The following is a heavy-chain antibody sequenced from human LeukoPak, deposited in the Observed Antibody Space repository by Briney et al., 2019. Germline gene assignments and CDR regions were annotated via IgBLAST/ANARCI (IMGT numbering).Heavy chain of an antibody. CDR2: INQSGST. Sequence: PSETLSLTCSVSGGSLSPYYWSWIRQPPGGGLDWLGEINQSGSTNYNPSLKSRVTISVEKFKNHFSLEVTSVTAADTAIYYCAALGGLYYESHGYPDFDHWGQGTLVTVSS. CDR1: GGSLSPYY. J-gene: IGHJ4*02. CDR3: AALGGLYYESHGYPDFDH. V-gene: IGHV4-34*01. D-gene: IGHD3-22*01.